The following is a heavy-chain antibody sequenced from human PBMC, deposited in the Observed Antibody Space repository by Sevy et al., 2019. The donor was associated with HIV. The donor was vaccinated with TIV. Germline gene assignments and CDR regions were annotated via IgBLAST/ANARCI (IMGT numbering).Heavy chain of an antibody. Sequence: GESLKISCKGSGYSFTSYWIGWVRQMPGKGLEWMGIIYPGDSDTRYSPSFQGQVTIPADKSISTAYLQWSSLKASDTAMYYCARQYYYDSSGYYDWFDPWGQGTLVTVSS. CDR2: IYPGDSDT. V-gene: IGHV5-51*01. J-gene: IGHJ5*02. CDR3: ARQYYYDSSGYYDWFDP. CDR1: GYSFTSYW. D-gene: IGHD3-22*01.